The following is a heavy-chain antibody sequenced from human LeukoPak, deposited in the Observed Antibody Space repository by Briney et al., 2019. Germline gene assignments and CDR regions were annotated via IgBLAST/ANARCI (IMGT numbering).Heavy chain of an antibody. CDR3: ARRRDGCSGGSCYSVDY. Sequence: GGSLRLSCAASGFTFSSYGIHWVRQAPGKGLEWVALISYDGSNKNYADSVKGRFTISRDNSKNTLWLQMNSLRADDTAVYYCARRRDGCSGGSCYSVDYWGQGTLVTVAS. J-gene: IGHJ4*02. D-gene: IGHD2-15*01. V-gene: IGHV3-30*03. CDR1: GFTFSSYG. CDR2: ISYDGSNK.